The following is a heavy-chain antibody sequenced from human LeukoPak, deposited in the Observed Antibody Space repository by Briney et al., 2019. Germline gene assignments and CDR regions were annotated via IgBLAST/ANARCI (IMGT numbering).Heavy chain of an antibody. V-gene: IGHV3-48*01. J-gene: IGHJ4*02. CDR2: ISSSGTTI. Sequence: GGSLRLSCAASGFTFRTSGMNWVRQAPGKGLEWVSYISSSGTTISYAQSVKGRFTITRDNAQNSLTLHMNTLRADDTAVYYCAKLDWGGSRYGYFDSWGQGTLVTVSS. CDR1: GFTFRTSG. D-gene: IGHD5-18*01. CDR3: AKLDWGGSRYGYFDS.